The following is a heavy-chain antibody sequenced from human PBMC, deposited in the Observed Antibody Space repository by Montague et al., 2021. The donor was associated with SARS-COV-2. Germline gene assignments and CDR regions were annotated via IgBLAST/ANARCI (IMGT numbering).Heavy chain of an antibody. D-gene: IGHD2-2*01. V-gene: IGHV6-1*01. CDR1: GDSVSSKSAA. Sequence: CAISGDSVSSKSAAWNWIRQSPSRGLEWLGRTYYRSQWYEDHAVSEKGRITIKPDTSKNQFSLHLESVSPDDTALYYCARGAYHDLYYYYHGMDVWGRGTTVSVSS. J-gene: IGHJ6*02. CDR2: TYYRSQWYE. CDR3: ARGAYHDLYYYYHGMDV.